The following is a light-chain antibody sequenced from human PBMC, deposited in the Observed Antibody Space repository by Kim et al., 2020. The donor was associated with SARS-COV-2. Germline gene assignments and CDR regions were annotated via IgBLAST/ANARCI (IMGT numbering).Light chain of an antibody. J-gene: IGKJ1*01. Sequence: EIVMTQSPATLSVSPGERATLSCRASQSVSSNLAWYQQKPGQAPRLVIYGASTRATGIPARFSGSGSGTEFTLTISSLQSEDFAVYYCQQYNSWPPWTFGQGTKVDIK. CDR3: QQYNSWPPWT. CDR2: GAS. V-gene: IGKV3-15*01. CDR1: QSVSSN.